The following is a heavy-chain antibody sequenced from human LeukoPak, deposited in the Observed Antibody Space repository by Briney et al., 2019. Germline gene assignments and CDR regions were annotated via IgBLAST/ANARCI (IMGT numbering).Heavy chain of an antibody. CDR2: ISNSGSSI. D-gene: IGHD2-2*02. CDR3: ARDPHIVVVPAAILGYFQH. J-gene: IGHJ1*01. V-gene: IGHV3-11*04. Sequence: GGSLRLSCAASGFTFSDYYMSWIRQTPGKGLEWVSYISNSGSSIYYVDSVKGRFTISRDNSKNTLYLQMNSLRAEDTAVYYCARDPHIVVVPAAILGYFQHWGQGTLVTVSS. CDR1: GFTFSDYY.